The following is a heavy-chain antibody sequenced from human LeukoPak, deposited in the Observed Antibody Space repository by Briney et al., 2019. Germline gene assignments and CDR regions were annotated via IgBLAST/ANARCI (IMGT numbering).Heavy chain of an antibody. CDR3: AKDTSMVRGVMNGMDV. CDR1: GFTFSNYG. V-gene: IGHV3-30*18. CDR2: ISYDGSNK. D-gene: IGHD3-10*01. Sequence: GGSLRLSCAASGFTFSNYGMHWVRQAPGKGLEWVAVISYDGSNKYYADSVKGRFTISRDNSKNTLYLQMNSLRAEDTAVYYCAKDTSMVRGVMNGMDVWGKGTTVTVSS. J-gene: IGHJ6*04.